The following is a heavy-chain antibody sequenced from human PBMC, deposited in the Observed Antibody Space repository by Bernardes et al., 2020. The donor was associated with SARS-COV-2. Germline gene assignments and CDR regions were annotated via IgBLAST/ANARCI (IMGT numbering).Heavy chain of an antibody. D-gene: IGHD3-3*01. CDR3: ARGSSTIFGVAIRKDWFDP. V-gene: IGHV4-34*01. J-gene: IGHJ5*02. CDR2: INHSGRT. Sequence: SETLSLTCGVYGESISAYYWGWIRQPPGKGLEWIGEINHSGRTKYNPSLKSRVIISVDVSKKQFSLMLTSVTAADTAVYYCARGSSTIFGVAIRKDWFDPWGQGTLVTISS. CDR1: GESISAYY.